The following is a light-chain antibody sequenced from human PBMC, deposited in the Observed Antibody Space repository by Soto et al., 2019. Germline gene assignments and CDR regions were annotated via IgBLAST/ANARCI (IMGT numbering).Light chain of an antibody. V-gene: IGKV3-15*01. CDR2: GAS. Sequence: EIVLTQSPATLSLSPGERATLFCRASQSVSSYLAWYQQKPGQAPRLLIYGASTRATGIPARFSGSGSGTEFTLTISSLQSEDFAVYYCQQYYDWPITFGQGTRLEIK. CDR1: QSVSSY. J-gene: IGKJ5*01. CDR3: QQYYDWPIT.